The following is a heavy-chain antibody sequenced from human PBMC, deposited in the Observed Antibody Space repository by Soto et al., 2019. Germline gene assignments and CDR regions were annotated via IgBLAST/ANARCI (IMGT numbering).Heavy chain of an antibody. Sequence: GGSLRLSFAASGFTFISYWMSWVRQAPGKGLEWVANIKQDGSEKYYVDSVKGRFTISRDNAKNSLYLQMNSLRAEDTAVYYCAFGPSPRRGVRGVMTFDYWGQGTLVTVSS. J-gene: IGHJ4*02. CDR1: GFTFISYW. CDR2: IKQDGSEK. V-gene: IGHV3-7*03. D-gene: IGHD3-10*01. CDR3: AFGPSPRRGVRGVMTFDY.